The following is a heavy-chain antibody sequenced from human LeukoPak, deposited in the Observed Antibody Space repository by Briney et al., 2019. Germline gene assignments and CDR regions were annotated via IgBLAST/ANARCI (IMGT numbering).Heavy chain of an antibody. CDR3: AATLAADSVYYGMDV. D-gene: IGHD6-13*01. CDR1: GFTFTSSA. J-gene: IGHJ6*02. Sequence: SVKVSCKASGFTFTSSAVQWVRQARGQRLEWIGWIVVGSGHTNYAQKFQERVTITRDMSTSTAYMELSSLRFEDTAVYYCAATLAADSVYYGMDVWGQGTTVTVSS. CDR2: IVVGSGHT. V-gene: IGHV1-58*01.